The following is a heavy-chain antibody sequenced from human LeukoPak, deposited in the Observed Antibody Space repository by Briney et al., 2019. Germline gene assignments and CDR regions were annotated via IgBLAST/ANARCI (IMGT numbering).Heavy chain of an antibody. V-gene: IGHV4-59*01. CDR3: AREEVLLWFGELLYMFDP. D-gene: IGHD3-10*01. J-gene: IGHJ5*02. CDR1: GGSISSYY. Sequence: PSETLSLTCTVSGGSISSYYWSWIRQPPGKGLEWIGYIYYSESTNYNPSLKSRVTISVDTSKSQFSLKLSFVTAADTAVYYCAREEVLLWFGELLYMFDPWGQGTLVTVSS. CDR2: IYYSEST.